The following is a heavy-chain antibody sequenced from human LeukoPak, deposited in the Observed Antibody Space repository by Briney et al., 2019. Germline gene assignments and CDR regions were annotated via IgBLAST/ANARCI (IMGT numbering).Heavy chain of an antibody. CDR3: AKDLFAMYYFDY. J-gene: IGHJ4*02. V-gene: IGHV3-9*01. CDR2: ISWNSGSI. D-gene: IGHD2-21*01. Sequence: GRSLRLSCAASGFTFDDYAMHWVRQAPGKGLEWVSGISWNSGSIGYADSVKGRFTISRDNAKNSLYLQMNSLRAEDTAVYYCAKDLFAMYYFDYWGQGTLVTVSS. CDR1: GFTFDDYA.